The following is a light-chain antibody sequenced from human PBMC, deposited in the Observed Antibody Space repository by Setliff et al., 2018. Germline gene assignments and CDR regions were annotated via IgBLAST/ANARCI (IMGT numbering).Light chain of an antibody. J-gene: IGLJ1*01. Sequence: QSVLTQPRSVSGSPGQSVTISCTGTSSDVGGYNYVSWYQQHPGKAPKLMIYDVSKRPSGVPDRFSGSKSGNTASLTISGLQAEDEADYYCCSYAGSYTSLYVFGTGTKVTRP. V-gene: IGLV2-11*01. CDR2: DVS. CDR3: CSYAGSYTSLYV. CDR1: SSDVGGYNY.